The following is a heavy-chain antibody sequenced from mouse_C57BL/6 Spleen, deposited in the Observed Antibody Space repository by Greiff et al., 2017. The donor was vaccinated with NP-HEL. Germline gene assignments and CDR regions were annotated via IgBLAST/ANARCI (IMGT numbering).Heavy chain of an antibody. Sequence: DVQLVESEGGLVQPGSSMKLSCTASGFTFSDYYMAWVRQVPEKGLEWVANINYDGSSTYYLDSLKSRFIISRDNAKNILYLQMSSLKSEDTATYYCARLGRDYFDYWGQGTTLTVSS. CDR3: ARLGRDYFDY. J-gene: IGHJ2*01. V-gene: IGHV5-16*01. CDR1: GFTFSDYY. CDR2: INYDGSST. D-gene: IGHD4-1*01.